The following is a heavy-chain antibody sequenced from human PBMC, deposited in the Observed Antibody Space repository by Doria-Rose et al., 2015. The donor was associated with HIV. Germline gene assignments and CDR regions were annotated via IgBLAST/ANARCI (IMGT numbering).Heavy chain of an antibody. V-gene: IGHV3-21*03. D-gene: IGHD3-22*01. J-gene: IGHJ4*02. CDR2: ISSSSEYI. CDR1: GFTFSRYS. CDR3: ARDHYDSGGYYRD. Sequence: QLVQSGGGLVKPGGSLRLSCAASGFTFSRYSMNWVRQAPGKGLEWVSSISSSSEYIYYVDSVQGRFTISRDNAKNSVYLQMNSLRTEDTAVYYCARDHYDSGGYYRDWGQGT.